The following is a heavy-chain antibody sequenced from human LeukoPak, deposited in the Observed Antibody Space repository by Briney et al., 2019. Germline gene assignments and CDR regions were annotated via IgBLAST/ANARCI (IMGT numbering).Heavy chain of an antibody. V-gene: IGHV5-51*01. D-gene: IGHD3-3*01. Sequence: GESLKISCKGSGYSFTSYWIGWVRQMPGKGLEWMGIIYPGDSDTRYSPSFQGQVTISADKSISTAYLQWSSLKASDTAMYCCARRNSGYYDFWSGYYTEIHFNYWGQGTLVTVSS. J-gene: IGHJ4*02. CDR1: GYSFTSYW. CDR2: IYPGDSDT. CDR3: ARRNSGYYDFWSGYYTEIHFNY.